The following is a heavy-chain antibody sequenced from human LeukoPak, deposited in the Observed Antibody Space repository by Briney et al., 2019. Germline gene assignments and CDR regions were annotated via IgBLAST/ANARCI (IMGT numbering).Heavy chain of an antibody. CDR1: GGSISSYY. CDR2: IYYSGST. CDR3: ARLAVDAVAGTGRWFDP. V-gene: IGHV4-59*08. D-gene: IGHD6-19*01. J-gene: IGHJ5*02. Sequence: SETLSLTCTVSGGSISSYYWSWIRQPPGKGLEWTGYIYYSGSTNYNPSLKSRVTISVDTSKNQFSLKLSSVTAADTAVYYCARLAVDAVAGTGRWFDPWGQGTLVTVSS.